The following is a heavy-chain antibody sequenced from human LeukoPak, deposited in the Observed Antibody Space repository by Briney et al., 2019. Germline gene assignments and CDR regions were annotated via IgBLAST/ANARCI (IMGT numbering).Heavy chain of an antibody. CDR3: GKEGPWWLYRNGFQQ. D-gene: IGHD3-3*01. V-gene: IGHV4-61*02. CDR2: IYTSGST. J-gene: IGHJ1*01. Sequence: SQTLSLTCTVSGGFISSGSYYWSWIRQPAGKGLEWLGRIYTSGSTNYNPSLKSRFTLSVETSKNQFTLKLRSLTAADTAVYYFGKEGPWWLYRNGFQQWGEGTLVTVSS. CDR1: GGFISSGSYY.